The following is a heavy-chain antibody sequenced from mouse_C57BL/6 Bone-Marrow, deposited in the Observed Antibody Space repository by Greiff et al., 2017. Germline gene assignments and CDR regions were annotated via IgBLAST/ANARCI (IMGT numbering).Heavy chain of an antibody. CDR3: ARSPIYDGYYYAMDY. Sequence: EVKVVESGPGLAKPSQTLSLTCSVTGYSITSDYWNWIRKFPGNKLEYMGYISYSGSTYYNPSLKSRISITRDTSKNQYYLQLNSVTTEDTATYYCARSPIYDGYYYAMDYWGQGTSVTVSS. D-gene: IGHD2-3*01. CDR1: GYSITSDY. CDR2: ISYSGST. J-gene: IGHJ4*01. V-gene: IGHV3-8*01.